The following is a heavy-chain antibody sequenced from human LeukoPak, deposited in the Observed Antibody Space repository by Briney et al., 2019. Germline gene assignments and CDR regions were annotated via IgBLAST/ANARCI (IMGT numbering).Heavy chain of an antibody. V-gene: IGHV1-69*05. Sequence: GASVKVSCKASGGTFSSYDISWVRQAPGQGLEWMGGIIPIFGTANYAQKFQGRVTITTDESTSTAYMELSSLRSEDTSVYYCARVEGATRIPTWGQGTLVTVSS. CDR2: IIPIFGTA. J-gene: IGHJ5*02. D-gene: IGHD1-26*01. CDR1: GGTFSSYD. CDR3: ARVEGATRIPT.